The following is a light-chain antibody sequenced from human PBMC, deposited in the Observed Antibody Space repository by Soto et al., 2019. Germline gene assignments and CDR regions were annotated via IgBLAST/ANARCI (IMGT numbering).Light chain of an antibody. CDR2: GAS. CDR1: QYIGSN. V-gene: IGKV3-15*01. CDR3: EQYNNWPLT. Sequence: EIVMTQSPATLSVSPGERATLSCRASQYIGSNLAWYQQKPGQAPRLLIYGASTRATGIPARFSGSGSGTEFTPAISSLQSVDFAVYYCEQYNNWPLTFGQGTRLDIK. J-gene: IGKJ5*01.